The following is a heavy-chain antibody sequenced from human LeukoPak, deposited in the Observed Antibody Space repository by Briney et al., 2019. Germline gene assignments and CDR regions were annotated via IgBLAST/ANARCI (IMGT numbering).Heavy chain of an antibody. Sequence: PSETLSLTCTVSDDSISSYYWTWIRQPPGKGLEWIGYIHFGGSTNYNPSLKSLVTISRDTSKNQFSLKLTSVTGADTAVYYCARDYSRYRYFDYWGQGILVTVSS. CDR1: DDSISSYY. J-gene: IGHJ4*02. CDR3: ARDYSRYRYFDY. V-gene: IGHV4-59*01. D-gene: IGHD5-12*01. CDR2: IHFGGST.